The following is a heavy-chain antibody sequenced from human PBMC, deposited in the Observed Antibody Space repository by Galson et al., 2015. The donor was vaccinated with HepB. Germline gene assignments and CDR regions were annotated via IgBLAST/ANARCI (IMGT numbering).Heavy chain of an antibody. V-gene: IGHV1-18*01. Sequence: SVKVSCKASGYTFTSYGISWVRQAPGQGLEWMGWISAYNGNTNYAQKLQGRVTMTTDTSTSTAYMELRSLRSDDTAVYYCAMSEGSRNWNYEARHNYYYYMDVWGKGTTVTVSS. CDR1: GYTFTSYG. J-gene: IGHJ6*03. D-gene: IGHD1-7*01. CDR2: ISAYNGNT. CDR3: AMSEGSRNWNYEARHNYYYYMDV.